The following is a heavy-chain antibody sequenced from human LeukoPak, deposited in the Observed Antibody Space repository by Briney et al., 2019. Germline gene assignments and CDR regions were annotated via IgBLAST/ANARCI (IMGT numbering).Heavy chain of an antibody. CDR2: INQDESKK. CDR1: GFIFSNHW. Sequence: PGGSLRLSCAASGFIFSNHWMIWVRQAPGKGLEWVANINQDESKKYYVASVEGRFTISRDNAKNSLYLQMDSLRAEDTALYYCALSTYRSSPSWGQGTLVTVSS. V-gene: IGHV3-7*01. D-gene: IGHD6-6*01. J-gene: IGHJ5*02. CDR3: ALSTYRSSPS.